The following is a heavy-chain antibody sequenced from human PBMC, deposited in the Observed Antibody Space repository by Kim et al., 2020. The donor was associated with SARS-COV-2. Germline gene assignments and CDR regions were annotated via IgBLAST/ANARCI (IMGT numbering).Heavy chain of an antibody. Sequence: ASVKVSCKASGYTFTSYGISWVRQAPGQGLEWMGWISAYNGNTNYAQKLQGRVTMTTDTSTSTAYMELRSLRSDDTAVYYCARDEGSTYYYDSSGYWPLDYWGQGTLVTVSS. D-gene: IGHD3-22*01. V-gene: IGHV1-18*01. CDR1: GYTFTSYG. CDR2: ISAYNGNT. CDR3: ARDEGSTYYYDSSGYWPLDY. J-gene: IGHJ4*02.